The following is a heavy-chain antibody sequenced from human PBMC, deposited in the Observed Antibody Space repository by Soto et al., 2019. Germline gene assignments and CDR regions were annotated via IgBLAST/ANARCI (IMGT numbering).Heavy chain of an antibody. CDR3: ARDLGYGDYDWFDP. J-gene: IGHJ5*02. CDR2: IYYSGST. V-gene: IGHV4-59*01. Sequence: SETLSLTCTVSGGSISSYYWSWIRQPPGKGLEWIGYIYYSGSTNYNPSLKSRVTISVDTSKNQFSLKLSSVTAADTAVYYCARDLGYGDYDWFDPWGQGTLVTVSS. D-gene: IGHD4-17*01. CDR1: GGSISSYY.